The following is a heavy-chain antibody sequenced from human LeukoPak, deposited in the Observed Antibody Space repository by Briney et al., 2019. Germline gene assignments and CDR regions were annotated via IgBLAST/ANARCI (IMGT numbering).Heavy chain of an antibody. D-gene: IGHD2-15*01. CDR2: ISSSSSYI. J-gene: IGHJ4*02. CDR3: AREVVVAATEADY. V-gene: IGHV3-21*01. Sequence: PGGSLRLSCAASGFTFDDYAMHWVRQAPGKGLEWVSSISSSSSYIYYADSVKGRFTISRDNAKNSLYLQMNSLRAEDTAVYYCAREVVVAATEADYWGQGTLVTVSS. CDR1: GFTFDDYA.